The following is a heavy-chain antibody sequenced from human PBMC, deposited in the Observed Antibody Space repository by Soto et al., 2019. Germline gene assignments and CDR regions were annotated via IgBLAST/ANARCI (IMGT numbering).Heavy chain of an antibody. J-gene: IGHJ5*02. CDR1: GGNIIDDGYY. Sequence: SQTLRLTSTVSGGNIIDDGYYWSWIRQHPGKGLEWIGYIYYSGSTYHNPSLKSRVTISVDRSKNQFSLKLSSVTAADTAVYYCARVPDRWRHGTPVTVSS. D-gene: IGHD2-2*01. CDR2: IYYSGST. CDR3: ARVPDR. V-gene: IGHV4-31*03.